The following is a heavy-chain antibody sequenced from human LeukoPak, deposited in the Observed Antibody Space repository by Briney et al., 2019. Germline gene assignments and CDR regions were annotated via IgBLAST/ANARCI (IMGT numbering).Heavy chain of an antibody. D-gene: IGHD1-26*01. J-gene: IGHJ5*02. CDR1: GFTFSSYG. CDR2: IRCDGSNK. Sequence: GGSLRLSCAASGFTFSSYGMHWVRQAPGKGLEWVAFIRCDGSNKYYADSVKGRFTISRDNSKNTLYLQMNSLRAEDTAVYYCAKVSSGSYGWFDPWGQGTLVTVSS. CDR3: AKVSSGSYGWFDP. V-gene: IGHV3-30*02.